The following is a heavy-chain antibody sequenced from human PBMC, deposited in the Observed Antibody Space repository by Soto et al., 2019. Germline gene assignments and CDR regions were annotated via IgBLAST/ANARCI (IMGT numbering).Heavy chain of an antibody. J-gene: IGHJ4*02. CDR1: GGSVSSGSYY. Sequence: SETLSLTCTVSGGSVSSGSYYWSWIRQPPGKGLEWIGYIYYSGSTNYNPSLKSRVTISVDTSKNQFSLKLSSVTAADTAVYYCARGTRGVVAQVDYWGQGTLVTVSS. CDR3: ARGTRGVVAQVDY. V-gene: IGHV4-61*01. CDR2: IYYSGST. D-gene: IGHD2-15*01.